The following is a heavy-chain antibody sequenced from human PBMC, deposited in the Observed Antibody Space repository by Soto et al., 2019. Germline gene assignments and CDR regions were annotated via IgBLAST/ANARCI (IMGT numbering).Heavy chain of an antibody. CDR3: AKRSPYSSGWYSPIFDY. Sequence: GGSLRLSCAASGFSFSDYAMSWVRQAPGKGLEWVSVISESGGSTHYADSVRGRFTVSRDNSKNSLSLRMKSLRDEDTAVYFCAKRSPYSSGWYSPIFDYWGQGALVTVSA. CDR1: GFSFSDYA. V-gene: IGHV3-23*01. CDR2: ISESGGST. J-gene: IGHJ4*02. D-gene: IGHD6-13*01.